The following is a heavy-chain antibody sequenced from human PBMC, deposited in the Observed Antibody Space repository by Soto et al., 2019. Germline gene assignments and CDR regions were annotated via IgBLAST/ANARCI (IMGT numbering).Heavy chain of an antibody. CDR1: GGSISSYY. J-gene: IGHJ5*02. Sequence: QVQLLESRPGLVKPSETLSLTCTVSGGSISSYYWSWLRQPAGQGLVWIGRIYTSGSTNYNPSLKGRVTMSVDSSNNQFSPKVSSVTAAYTAVYYCARDVAVVVADTGGYNWFDPWGEGTLVTVSS. CDR3: ARDVAVVVADTGGYNWFDP. V-gene: IGHV4-4*07. CDR2: IYTSGST. D-gene: IGHD2-15*01.